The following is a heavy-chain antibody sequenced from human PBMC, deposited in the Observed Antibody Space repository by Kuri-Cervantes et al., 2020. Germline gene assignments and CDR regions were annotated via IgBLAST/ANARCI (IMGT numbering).Heavy chain of an antibody. CDR3: ARDRDCSSTSCYNVLDI. CDR1: GFTFSTYA. CDR2: ISNDGTNK. D-gene: IGHD2-2*02. J-gene: IGHJ3*02. V-gene: IGHV3-30*01. Sequence: GESLKISCAASGFTFSTYAMHWLRQAPGKGLEWVAVISNDGTNKYYADSVKGRFTISRDNSKNTLYLQMNSLRAEDTAVYYCARDRDCSSTSCYNVLDIWGQGTMVTVSS.